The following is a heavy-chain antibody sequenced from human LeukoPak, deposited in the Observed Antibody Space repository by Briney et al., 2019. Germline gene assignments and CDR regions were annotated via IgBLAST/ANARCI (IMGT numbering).Heavy chain of an antibody. CDR3: ARWNNDWEFDY. CDR1: GFTFSSYW. Sequence: GGSLRLSCVASGFTFSSYWMHWVRQAPGKGLEWVAHIKEDGTDEYYVDSVKGRFTISRDNAKNSLSLQMNSLRAEDTAVYYCARWNNDWEFDYWGQGTLVSVSS. CDR2: IKEDGTDE. J-gene: IGHJ4*02. D-gene: IGHD1/OR15-1a*01. V-gene: IGHV3-7*05.